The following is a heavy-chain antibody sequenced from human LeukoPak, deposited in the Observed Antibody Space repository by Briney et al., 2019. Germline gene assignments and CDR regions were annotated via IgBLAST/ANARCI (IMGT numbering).Heavy chain of an antibody. CDR2: IKQDGSEK. Sequence: GGSLRLSCVASGFTFSSYWMSWVRQAPGKGLEWVANIKQDGSEKYYVDSLKGRFTISRDNAKNSLYLQINSLRAEDTAVYYCAVDRRSSSWYQPFDYWGQGTLVTVSS. CDR3: AVDRRSSSWYQPFDY. D-gene: IGHD6-13*01. V-gene: IGHV3-7*01. J-gene: IGHJ4*02. CDR1: GFTFSSYW.